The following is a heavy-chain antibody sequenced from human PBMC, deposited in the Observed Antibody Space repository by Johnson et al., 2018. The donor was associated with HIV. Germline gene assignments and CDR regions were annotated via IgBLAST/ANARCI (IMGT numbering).Heavy chain of an antibody. CDR2: ISYDGSNK. Sequence: QVQLVESGGGVVQPGRSLRLSCAASGFTFSASAMHWVRQAPGQGLEWVAVISYDGSNKYSADSVKGRFTISSDTSKNTLYLQMNSLRAEDTAVYYCARGGKRVMAAFDIWGQGTMVTVSS. D-gene: IGHD3-16*01. CDR3: ARGGKRVMAAFDI. J-gene: IGHJ3*02. V-gene: IGHV3-30-3*01. CDR1: GFTFSASA.